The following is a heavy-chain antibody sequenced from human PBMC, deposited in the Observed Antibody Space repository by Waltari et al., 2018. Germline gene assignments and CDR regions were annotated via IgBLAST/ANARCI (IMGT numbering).Heavy chain of an antibody. CDR1: GYPISRGYY. D-gene: IGHD6-19*01. J-gene: IGHJ4*02. CDR2: IYHSGST. V-gene: IGHV4-38-2*01. Sequence: QVQLQESGPGLVKPSETLSLPCAVSGYPISRGYYWGWIRQPPGKGLEWIGSIYHSGSTYYNPSLKSRVTISVDTSKNQFSLKLSSVTAADTAVYYCARVWAVAGRFDYWGQGTLVTVSS. CDR3: ARVWAVAGRFDY.